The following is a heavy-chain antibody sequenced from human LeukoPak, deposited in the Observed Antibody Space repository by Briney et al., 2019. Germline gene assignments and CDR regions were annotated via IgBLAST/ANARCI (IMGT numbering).Heavy chain of an antibody. CDR3: ARDYGGSSPFDY. CDR2: ISSSASII. V-gene: IGHV3-48*03. J-gene: IGHJ4*02. CDR1: GFTFSDYE. D-gene: IGHD4-23*01. Sequence: PGGSLRLSCAASGFTFSDYEMNWVRQAPGKGLEWVSYISSSASIIYYSDSVKGRFTISRDNAKNSLYLQMNSLRAEDTAVYYCARDYGGSSPFDYWGQGTLVTVSS.